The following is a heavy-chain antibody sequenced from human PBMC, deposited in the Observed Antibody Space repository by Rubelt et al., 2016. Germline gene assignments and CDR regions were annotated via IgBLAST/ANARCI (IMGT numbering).Heavy chain of an antibody. D-gene: IGHD1-1*01. CDR3: AGHDARDSDGFDI. CDR1: GGSFSGYY. J-gene: IGHJ3*02. CDR2: INHSGST. V-gene: IGHV4-34*01. Sequence: QVQLQQWGAGLLKPSETLSLPCAVYGGSFSGYYWSWIRQPPGKGLAWIGEINHSGSTNYNPSLKSRVTISVDTTRNQLSLGRSAVTAAVAAVYYGAGHDARDSDGFDIWGQGTMVSVSS.